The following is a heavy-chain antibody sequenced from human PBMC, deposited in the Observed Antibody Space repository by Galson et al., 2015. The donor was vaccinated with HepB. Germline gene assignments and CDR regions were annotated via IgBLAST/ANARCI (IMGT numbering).Heavy chain of an antibody. J-gene: IGHJ5*02. CDR2: IGSKANNYAT. Sequence: SLRLSCAASGFTFSGSAMHWVRQTSGKGLEWVGRIGSKANNYATAYAASVKGRFTISRDDSKSSLYLQMDSLKTEDTAVYYCARATQLATDFCFDLWGQGTLVAVSS. CDR3: ARATQLATDFCFDL. V-gene: IGHV3-73*01. CDR1: GFTFSGSA. D-gene: IGHD2-15*01.